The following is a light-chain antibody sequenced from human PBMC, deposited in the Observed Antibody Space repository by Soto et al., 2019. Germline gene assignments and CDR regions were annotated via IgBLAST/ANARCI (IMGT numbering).Light chain of an antibody. CDR3: QQYYSTPST. CDR1: QSVSYY. J-gene: IGKJ5*01. CDR2: DAS. V-gene: IGKV3D-15*01. Sequence: EILMTQSPATLSVSPGERVTFSCRASQSVSYYLAWYQQKPGQAPRLLIYDASRRDTGIPDRFSGSGSGADFTLTISGLQAQDVAVYYCQQYYSTPSTFGQGTRLEIK.